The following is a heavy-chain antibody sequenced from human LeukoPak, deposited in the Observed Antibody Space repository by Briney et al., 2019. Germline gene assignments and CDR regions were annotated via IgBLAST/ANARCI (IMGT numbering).Heavy chain of an antibody. V-gene: IGHV1-69*04. CDR2: IIPILGIA. J-gene: IGHJ5*02. CDR1: GGTFSSYA. Sequence: SVKVSCKASGGTFSSYAISWVRQAPGQGLEWMGRIIPILGIANYAQKFQGRVTITADKSTSTAYMELSGLRSEDTAVYYCARDNPQLYLAWFDAWGQGTLVTVSS. D-gene: IGHD6-6*01. CDR3: ARDNPQLYLAWFDA.